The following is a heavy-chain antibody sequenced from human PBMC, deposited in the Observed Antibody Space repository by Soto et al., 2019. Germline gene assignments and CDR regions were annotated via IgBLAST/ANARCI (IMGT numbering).Heavy chain of an antibody. V-gene: IGHV3-73*01. CDR2: IRSKANSYAT. CDR1: GFTFSGSA. J-gene: IGHJ5*02. D-gene: IGHD1-26*01. CDR3: TRLQLRGNWFDP. Sequence: GSLRLSCAASGFTFSGSAMHWVRQASGKGLEWVGRIRSKANSYATAYAASVKGRFTISRDDSKNTAYLQMNSLKTEDTAVCYCTRLQLRGNWFDPWGQGTLVTVSS.